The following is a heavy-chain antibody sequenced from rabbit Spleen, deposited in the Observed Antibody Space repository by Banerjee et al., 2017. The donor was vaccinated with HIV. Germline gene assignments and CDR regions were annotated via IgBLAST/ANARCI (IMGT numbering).Heavy chain of an antibody. Sequence: QSLEESGGDLVKPGASLTLTCKASGFYFTSTYYMCWVRQAPGKGLELIACIDIGPSETTHYATWAKGRFTISRTSSTTVALRMTSLAAADTATYFCARDAAGSEDFNLWGPGTLVTVS. J-gene: IGHJ4*01. D-gene: IGHD4-2*01. CDR1: GFYFTSTYY. V-gene: IGHV1S40*01. CDR2: IDIGPSETT. CDR3: ARDAAGSEDFNL.